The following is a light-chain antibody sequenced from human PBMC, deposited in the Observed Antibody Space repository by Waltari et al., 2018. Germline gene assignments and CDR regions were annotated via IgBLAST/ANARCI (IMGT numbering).Light chain of an antibody. V-gene: IGLV1-44*01. Sequence: QSVLTQPPSASGTPGQRVTISCSGSSSNIGKNTVNWYQQLPGTAPKLVIYFNDQRPSGVPDRFSGSNSGTSASLAISGLQSEDEADFHCAVWDDSLNGLIFGGGTKLTVL. J-gene: IGLJ2*01. CDR1: SSNIGKNT. CDR3: AVWDDSLNGLI. CDR2: FND.